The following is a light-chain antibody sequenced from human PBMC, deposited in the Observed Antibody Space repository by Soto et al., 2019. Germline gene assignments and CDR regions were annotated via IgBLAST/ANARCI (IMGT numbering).Light chain of an antibody. CDR1: QDISSF. J-gene: IGKJ5*01. CDR2: GAS. V-gene: IGKV1-9*01. Sequence: DIQLTQSPSFLSASVGDRVTIICRASQDISSFLAWYQQKPGKAPNLLIYGASTLQSGVPSRFSGSGSGTEFTLTISSLQPEDFATYYCQQINSYPHFGQGTRLEIK. CDR3: QQINSYPH.